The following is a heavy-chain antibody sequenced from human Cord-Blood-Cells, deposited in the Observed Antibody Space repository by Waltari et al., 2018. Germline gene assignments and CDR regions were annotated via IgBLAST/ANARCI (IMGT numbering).Heavy chain of an antibody. Sequence: EVQLLESGGGLVQPGGSLRLPCAASGFTFSSYAMSWVRQAPGKGLEWVSAISGSGGSTYYADSVKGRFTISRDNSKNTLYLQMNSLRAEDTAVYYCAKSKAAAGTPFDYWGQGTLVTVSS. CDR1: GFTFSSYA. CDR3: AKSKAAAGTPFDY. D-gene: IGHD6-13*01. CDR2: ISGSGGST. V-gene: IGHV3-23*01. J-gene: IGHJ4*02.